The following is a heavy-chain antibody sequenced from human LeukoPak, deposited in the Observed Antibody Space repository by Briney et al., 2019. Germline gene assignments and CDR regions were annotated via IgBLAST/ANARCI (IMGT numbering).Heavy chain of an antibody. CDR3: ARASADPIYDYVWGSYRPLYFDY. CDR2: INHSGST. D-gene: IGHD3-16*02. V-gene: IGHV4-34*01. CDR1: GGSFSGYY. Sequence: SETLSLTCAVYGGSFSGYYWSWIRQPPGKGLEWIGEINHSGSTNYNPSLKSRVTISVDTSKSQFSLKLSSVTAADTAVYYCARASADPIYDYVWGSYRPLYFDYWGQGTLVTVSS. J-gene: IGHJ4*02.